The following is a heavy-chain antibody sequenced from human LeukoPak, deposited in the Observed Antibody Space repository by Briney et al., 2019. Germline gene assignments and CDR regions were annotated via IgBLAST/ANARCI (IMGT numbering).Heavy chain of an antibody. CDR2: INHSGST. V-gene: IGHV4-39*01. J-gene: IGHJ4*02. CDR3: ARHGSFRSGTYFDY. Sequence: SETLSLTCTVSGGSISSSSYFWSWIRQSPGKRLKWIGEINHSGSTNYNPSLKSRVTISVDTSKNQFSLKLSSVTAADTAVYYCARHGSFRSGTYFDYWGQGTLVTVSS. CDR1: GGSISSSSYF. D-gene: IGHD3-10*01.